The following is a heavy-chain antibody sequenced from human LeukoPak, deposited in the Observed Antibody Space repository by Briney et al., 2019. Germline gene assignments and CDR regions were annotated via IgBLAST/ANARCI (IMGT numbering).Heavy chain of an antibody. CDR3: ARGRRDIVVVVAASLPRVYYYYMDV. CDR1: GYTFTSYD. J-gene: IGHJ6*03. V-gene: IGHV1-8*01. D-gene: IGHD2-15*01. CDR2: MNPNSGNT. Sequence: ASVKVSCKASGYTFTSYDVNWVRQATGQGLEWMGWMNPNSGNTGYAQKFQGRVTMTRNTSISTAYMELSSLRSEDTAVYYCARGRRDIVVVVAASLPRVYYYYMDVWGKGTTVTISS.